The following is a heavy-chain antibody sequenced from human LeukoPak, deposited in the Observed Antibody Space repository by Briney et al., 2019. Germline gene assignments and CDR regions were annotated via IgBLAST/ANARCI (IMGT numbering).Heavy chain of an antibody. CDR1: GFTFSNYG. D-gene: IGHD3-10*01. CDR3: ARANYGSGSNYYYGMDV. CDR2: TWYDGSNK. V-gene: IGHV3-33*01. J-gene: IGHJ6*02. Sequence: GGSLRLSCAASGFTFSNYGMHWVRQAPGKGLEWVAVTWYDGSNKYYADSVKGRFTISRDNSKNTLYLQMNSLRAEDTAVYYCARANYGSGSNYYYGMDVWGQGTTVTVSS.